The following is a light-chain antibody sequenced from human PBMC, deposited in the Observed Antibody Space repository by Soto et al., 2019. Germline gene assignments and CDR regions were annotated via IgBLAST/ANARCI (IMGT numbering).Light chain of an antibody. J-gene: IGKJ4*01. CDR2: GAS. Sequence: EIVLTQSPATLSLSPGERATLSCRASQSVSNYLVWYQQKPGQAPRLLIYGASNRATGIPDRFSGSGSGTDFTLTISRLEPEDFATYYCQQLRMYPSTFGGGTKVDIK. CDR3: QQLRMYPST. V-gene: IGKV3-11*01. CDR1: QSVSNY.